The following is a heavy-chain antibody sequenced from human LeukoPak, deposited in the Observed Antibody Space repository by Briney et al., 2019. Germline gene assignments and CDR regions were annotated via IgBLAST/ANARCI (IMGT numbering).Heavy chain of an antibody. J-gene: IGHJ6*03. CDR1: GFTFSSYE. CDR3: AKDTVKVTTIRRVPHYMDV. Sequence: GGSLRLSCAASGFTFSSYEMNWVRQAPGKGLEWVSYISSSSSTIYYADSVKGRFTISRDNAKNSLYLQMNSLRAEDTAVYYCAKDTVKVTTIRRVPHYMDVWGKGTTVTISS. V-gene: IGHV3-48*01. CDR2: ISSSSSTI. D-gene: IGHD5-12*01.